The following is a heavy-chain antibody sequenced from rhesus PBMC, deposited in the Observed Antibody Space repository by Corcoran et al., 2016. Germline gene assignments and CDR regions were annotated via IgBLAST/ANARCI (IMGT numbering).Heavy chain of an antibody. D-gene: IGHD4-23*01. V-gene: IGHV2-174*01. CDR1: GFSISTSGMG. CDR3: ARSRIEYSNVYFEF. J-gene: IGHJ1*01. CDR2: IYWDDDK. Sequence: QVTLKESGPALVKPTQTLTLTCTFSGFSISTSGMGVGWIRQPPGKPLEWLALIYWDDDKYESTSMKVRLTISKDTCKNQVGLTMTNMDPVDTATYYCARSRIEYSNVYFEFWGQGALVTVSS.